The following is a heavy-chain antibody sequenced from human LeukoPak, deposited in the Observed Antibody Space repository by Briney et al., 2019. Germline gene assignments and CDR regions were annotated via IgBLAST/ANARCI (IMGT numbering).Heavy chain of an antibody. CDR2: ISYDGSNK. V-gene: IGHV3-30*03. CDR1: GLTFSSYG. CDR3: ARGAGGKKYFDY. D-gene: IGHD4-23*01. J-gene: IGHJ4*02. Sequence: GGSLRLSCAASGLTFSSYGMHWVRQAPGKGLEWVAVISYDGSNKYYADSVKGRFTISRDNAKNSLYLQMNSLRAEDTAVYYCARGAGGKKYFDYWGQGTLVTVSS.